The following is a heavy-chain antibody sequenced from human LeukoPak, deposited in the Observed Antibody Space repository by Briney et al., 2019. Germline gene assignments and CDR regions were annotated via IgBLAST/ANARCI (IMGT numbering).Heavy chain of an antibody. J-gene: IGHJ3*01. CDR3: VKDPYSSGWYGGNAFDL. Sequence: GGSLRLSCAASGFTFNSYAMSWVRQAPGKRLEWISAISNSGDSTYYADPVKGRFTISRDNSKKTLYLQMNSLTVEDTAVYHRVKDPYSSGWYGGNAFDLWGQGTMVTVS. CDR2: ISNSGDST. V-gene: IGHV3-23*01. D-gene: IGHD6-19*01. CDR1: GFTFNSYA.